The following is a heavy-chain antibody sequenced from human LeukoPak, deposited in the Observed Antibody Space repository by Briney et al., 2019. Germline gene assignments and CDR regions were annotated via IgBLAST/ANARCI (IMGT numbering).Heavy chain of an antibody. CDR2: ISYDGSNI. D-gene: IGHD2-2*01. J-gene: IGHJ4*02. Sequence: GGSLRLSCAASGFTFSSYGMHWVRQAPGKGLEWVAVISYDGSNIYYADSVKGRFTISRDNSKNTLYLQMNSLRAEDTAIYYCAKDMGYCSSATCYGLDYWGQGTLVTVSS. CDR3: AKDMGYCSSATCYGLDY. CDR1: GFTFSSYG. V-gene: IGHV3-30*18.